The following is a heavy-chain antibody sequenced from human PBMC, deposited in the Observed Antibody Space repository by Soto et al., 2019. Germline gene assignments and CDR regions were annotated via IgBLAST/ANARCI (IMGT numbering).Heavy chain of an antibody. CDR1: GYTFTSYA. J-gene: IGHJ6*02. V-gene: IGHV1-3*01. Sequence: ASVQVSCKASGYTFTSYAMHWVRQAPGQMLEWMGWINAGNGNTKYSQKFQGRVTITRDTSASTAYMELSSLRSEDTAVYYCASSYIAAAPYGMDVWGQGTTVTVSS. D-gene: IGHD6-13*01. CDR2: INAGNGNT. CDR3: ASSYIAAAPYGMDV.